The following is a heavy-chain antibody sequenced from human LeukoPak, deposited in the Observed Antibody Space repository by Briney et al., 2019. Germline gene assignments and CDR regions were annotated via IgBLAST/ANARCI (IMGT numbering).Heavy chain of an antibody. CDR3: AREHDSSGYHSYYYGMDV. V-gene: IGHV1-69*04. CDR2: IIPIFGIA. J-gene: IGHJ6*02. D-gene: IGHD3-22*01. Sequence: SVNLSCMVSGGTFSSYAISWVRHAPGQGLEWMGRIIPIFGIANYAQKSQGRVTITADKSTSTAYMELSSLRSEDTAVYYCAREHDSSGYHSYYYGMDVWGQGTTVTVSS. CDR1: GGTFSSYA.